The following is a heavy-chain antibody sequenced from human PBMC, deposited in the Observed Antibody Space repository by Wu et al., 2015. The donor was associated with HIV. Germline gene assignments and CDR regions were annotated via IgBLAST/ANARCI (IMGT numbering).Heavy chain of an antibody. J-gene: IGHJ3*02. Sequence: QVQLVQSGAEVKKSGASVKVSCKASGYTFINYGISWVRQAPGQGLEWMGWISSYTGNTKYAQKLQGRVTMTADPSTSTAYMELRTLRSDDTAVYYCAAIGSGSYYNAWSPAAFDIWGQGTMVTVSS. V-gene: IGHV1-18*01. CDR2: ISSYTGNT. CDR3: AAIGSGSYYNAWSPAAFDI. CDR1: GYTFINYG. D-gene: IGHD3-10*01.